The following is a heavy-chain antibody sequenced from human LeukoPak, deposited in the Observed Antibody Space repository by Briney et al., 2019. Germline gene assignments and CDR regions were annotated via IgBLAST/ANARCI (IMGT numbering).Heavy chain of an antibody. V-gene: IGHV1-69*13. Sequence: SVKVSCKASGGTFSSYAISWVRQAHGQGLEWMGGIIPIFGTANYAQKFQGRVTITADESTSTAYMELSSLRSEDTAVYYCARGATMVRGVTSTGNWFDPWGQGTLVTVSS. D-gene: IGHD3-10*01. CDR2: IIPIFGTA. CDR1: GGTFSSYA. J-gene: IGHJ5*02. CDR3: ARGATMVRGVTSTGNWFDP.